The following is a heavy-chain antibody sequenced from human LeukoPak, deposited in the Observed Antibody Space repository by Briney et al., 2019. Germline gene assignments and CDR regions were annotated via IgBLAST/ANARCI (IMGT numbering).Heavy chain of an antibody. CDR2: ISPSGDKT. CDR1: GVAFGDYA. V-gene: IGHV3-23*01. Sequence: GGSVALSCAASGVAFGDYAMSWGRRTPGRSLEWVSGISPSGDKTDYADSVKGRFTISRDNSKNTMYLRMNSLRAEDTAIYYCARGRLVRGLFISHDYWGQGNLVTVSS. CDR3: ARGRLVRGLFISHDY. D-gene: IGHD3-10*01. J-gene: IGHJ4*02.